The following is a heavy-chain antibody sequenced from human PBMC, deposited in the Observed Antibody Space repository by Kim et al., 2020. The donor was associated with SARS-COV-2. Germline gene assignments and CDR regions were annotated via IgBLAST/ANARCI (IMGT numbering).Heavy chain of an antibody. CDR2: IDPSDSYT. CDR1: GYSFTSYW. J-gene: IGHJ4*02. CDR3: ARHGPGHPEEYSSSSGLGY. Sequence: GESLKISCKGSGYSFTSYWISWVRQMPGKGLEWMGRIDPSDSYTNYSPSFQGHVTISADKSISTAYLQWSSLKASDTAMYYCARHGPGHPEEYSSSSGLGYWGQGTLVTVSS. V-gene: IGHV5-10-1*01. D-gene: IGHD6-6*01.